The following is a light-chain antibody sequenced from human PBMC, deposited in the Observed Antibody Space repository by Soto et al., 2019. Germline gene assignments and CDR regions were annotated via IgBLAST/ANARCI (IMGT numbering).Light chain of an antibody. CDR1: SSNVGSHH. Sequence: QPVLTQPPSVSGTPGQIVTISCSGSSSNVGSHHVYWYQQVPGTAPKLLIYRNNQRPSGVPDRLSGSKSGTSASLAISGLRSEDEADYYCAAWDDSLSAVLFGGGTKLTVL. J-gene: IGLJ2*01. CDR2: RNN. V-gene: IGLV1-47*01. CDR3: AAWDDSLSAVL.